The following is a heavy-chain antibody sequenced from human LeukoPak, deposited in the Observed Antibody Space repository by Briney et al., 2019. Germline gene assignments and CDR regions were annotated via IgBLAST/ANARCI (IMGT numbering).Heavy chain of an antibody. D-gene: IGHD4-17*01. CDR3: ARDLTVTTGDNWFDP. CDR1: GFTFSSYA. Sequence: GGSLRLSCAAPGFTFSSYAMSWVRQAPGKGLEWVANIKQDGSEKYYVDSVKGRFTISRDNAKNSLYLQMNSLRAEDTAVYYCARDLTVTTGDNWFDPWGQGTLVTVSS. V-gene: IGHV3-7*01. CDR2: IKQDGSEK. J-gene: IGHJ5*02.